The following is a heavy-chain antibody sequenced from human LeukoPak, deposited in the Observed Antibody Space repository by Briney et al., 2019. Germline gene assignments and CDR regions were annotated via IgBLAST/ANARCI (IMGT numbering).Heavy chain of an antibody. CDR3: ARGGYNSFWYFDL. J-gene: IGHJ2*01. D-gene: IGHD5-24*01. Sequence: SETLSLTCTVSGGSISSYYWSWIRQPPGKGLEWIGYIYYSGSTNYNPSLKSRVTISVDTSKNQFSLKLSSVTAADTAVYYCARGGYNSFWYFDLWGRGTLVTVSS. CDR2: IYYSGST. V-gene: IGHV4-59*01. CDR1: GGSISSYY.